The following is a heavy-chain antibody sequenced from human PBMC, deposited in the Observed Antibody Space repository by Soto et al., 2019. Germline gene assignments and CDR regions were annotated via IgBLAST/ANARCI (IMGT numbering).Heavy chain of an antibody. Sequence: EVQLVESGGGLVKPGGSLRLSCAASGFTFSSYSMNWVRQAPGKGLEWVSSISSSSSYIYYADSVKGRLTISRDNAENSLYRQMNSLRAEDAAVYYCALGDYDSSGPAEIDYWGQGTLVTVSS. D-gene: IGHD3-22*01. CDR1: GFTFSSYS. CDR3: ALGDYDSSGPAEIDY. J-gene: IGHJ4*02. CDR2: ISSSSSYI. V-gene: IGHV3-21*01.